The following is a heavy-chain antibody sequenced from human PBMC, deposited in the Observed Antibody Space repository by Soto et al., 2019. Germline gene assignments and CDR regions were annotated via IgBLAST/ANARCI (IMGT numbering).Heavy chain of an antibody. CDR2: INSDGSST. V-gene: IGHV3-74*01. D-gene: IGHD2-15*01. Sequence: EVQLVESGGGLVQPGGSLRLSCAASGFTFSSYWMHWVRQAPGKGLVWVSRINSDGSSTSYADSVKGRFTISRDNAKNTVYLQMNSLRAEDTAVYYCARPSLVVPAANREDYWGQGTLVTVSS. CDR3: ARPSLVVPAANREDY. CDR1: GFTFSSYW. J-gene: IGHJ4*02.